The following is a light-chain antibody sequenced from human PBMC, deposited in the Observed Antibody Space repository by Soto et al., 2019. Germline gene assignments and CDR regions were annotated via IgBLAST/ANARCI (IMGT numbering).Light chain of an antibody. V-gene: IGLV1-44*01. Sequence: QAVVTQPPSASGTPGQRVTISCSGSNSDIGTNPVNWYQHLPRTAPKLLIYSNNKRPSGVPDRFSGSKSGTSASLAISGLQSEDEADYYCAAWDDSLNGPVFGGGTQLTVL. CDR1: NSDIGTNP. CDR2: SNN. CDR3: AAWDDSLNGPV. J-gene: IGLJ2*01.